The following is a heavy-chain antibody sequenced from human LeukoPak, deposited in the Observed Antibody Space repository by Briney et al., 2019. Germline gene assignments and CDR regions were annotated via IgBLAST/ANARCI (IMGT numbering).Heavy chain of an antibody. D-gene: IGHD3-10*01. Sequence: GGSLRLSCAASGFTFSTYWMHWVRQAPGKGLVWVSRINSDGGSTNYADSVKGRFTISRDNSKNSLYLQMNSLRTEDTALYYCAKDPHIVYYGSRSYYPVFDYWGQGTLVTVSS. CDR2: INSDGGST. V-gene: IGHV3-74*01. CDR1: GFTFSTYW. CDR3: AKDPHIVYYGSRSYYPVFDY. J-gene: IGHJ4*02.